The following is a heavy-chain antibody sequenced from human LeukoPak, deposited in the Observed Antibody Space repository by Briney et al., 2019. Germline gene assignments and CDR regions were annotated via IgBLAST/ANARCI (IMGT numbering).Heavy chain of an antibody. CDR1: GFTFGDYA. J-gene: IGHJ4*02. V-gene: IGHV3-49*04. CDR3: TSEDIVVVPAARLTRFDY. Sequence: PGGSLRLSCTASGFTFGDYAMSWVRRAPGKGLEWVGFIRSKAYGGTTEYAASVKGRFTISRDDSKSIAYLQMNSLKTEDTAVYYCTSEDIVVVPAARLTRFDYWGQGTLVTVSS. CDR2: IRSKAYGGTT. D-gene: IGHD2-2*01.